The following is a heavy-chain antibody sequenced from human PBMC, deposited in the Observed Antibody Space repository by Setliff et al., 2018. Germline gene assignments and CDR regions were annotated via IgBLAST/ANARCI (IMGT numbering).Heavy chain of an antibody. CDR3: AKDRVNDGVWDLDS. Sequence: LRLSCETSGFTFSAYSLMWVRQAPGKGLEWVSGIVQGGSTIYADSVRGRFTMSRDNSKSSVFLQMTGLRVEDTAMYYCAKDRVNDGVWDLDSWGQGILVTVSS. CDR2: IVQGGST. V-gene: IGHV3-53*01. J-gene: IGHJ4*02. CDR1: GFTFSAYS. D-gene: IGHD2-8*01.